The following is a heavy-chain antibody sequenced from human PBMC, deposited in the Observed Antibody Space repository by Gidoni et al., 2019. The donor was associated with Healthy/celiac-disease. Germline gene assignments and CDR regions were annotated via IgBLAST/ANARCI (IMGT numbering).Heavy chain of an antibody. V-gene: IGHV5-51*01. CDR1: RYSSIHYW. Sequence: SRYSSIHYWFGWERQLPGQGLEWMGLTYPGDSDTRYSPSFHDQLTITANKSISIAYLQWISLKASDNAMYYCARIPIKCSGGSCYPTNWFDPWGHGTLVTVSS. CDR2: TYPGDSDT. J-gene: IGHJ5*02. D-gene: IGHD2-15*01. CDR3: ARIPIKCSGGSCYPTNWFDP.